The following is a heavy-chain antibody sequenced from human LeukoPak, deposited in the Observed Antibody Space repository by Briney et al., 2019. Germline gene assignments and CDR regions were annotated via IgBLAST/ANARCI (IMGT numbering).Heavy chain of an antibody. CDR3: ARGNQWLAPVY. D-gene: IGHD6-19*01. CDR2: ISSSSSTI. Sequence: GGSLRLSCAASGFTFSSYSMNWVRQAPGKGLEWVSYISSSSSTIYYADSVKGRFTISRDNAKNSLYLQMNSLRAEDTAVYYCARGNQWLAPVYWGQGTLVTVSS. J-gene: IGHJ4*02. CDR1: GFTFSSYS. V-gene: IGHV3-48*04.